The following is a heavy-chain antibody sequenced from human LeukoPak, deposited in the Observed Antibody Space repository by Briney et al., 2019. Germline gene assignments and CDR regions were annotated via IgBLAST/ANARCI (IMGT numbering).Heavy chain of an antibody. D-gene: IGHD2-15*01. Sequence: ASVKVSCKASGYTFTGYYMHWVRQAPGQGLEWRGWINPNSGGTNYSQKFQGRVTMTRDTSISTAYMELSRLRSDDTAVYYCARDHCSGGSCYSNYWGQGTLVTVSS. CDR1: GYTFTGYY. CDR2: INPNSGGT. V-gene: IGHV1-2*02. CDR3: ARDHCSGGSCYSNY. J-gene: IGHJ4*02.